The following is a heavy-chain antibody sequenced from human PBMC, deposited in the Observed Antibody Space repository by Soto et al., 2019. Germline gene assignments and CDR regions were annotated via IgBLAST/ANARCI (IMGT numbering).Heavy chain of an antibody. CDR3: ARDRRYCTNGVCYRVNWFDP. Sequence: ASVKVSCKASGGTFSSYAISWVRQAPGQGLEWMGGIIPIFGTANYAQKFQGRVTITADESTSTAYMELSSLRSEDTAVYYCARDRRYCTNGVCYRVNWFDPWGQGTLVTVSS. V-gene: IGHV1-69*13. D-gene: IGHD2-8*01. J-gene: IGHJ5*02. CDR1: GGTFSSYA. CDR2: IIPIFGTA.